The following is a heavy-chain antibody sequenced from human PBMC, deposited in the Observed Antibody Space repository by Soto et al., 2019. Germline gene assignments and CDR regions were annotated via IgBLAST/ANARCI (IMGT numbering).Heavy chain of an antibody. CDR1: GVSVRSYT. V-gene: IGHV4-4*07. CDR2: VFSSVSA. CDR3: ARDGMTTGDT. D-gene: IGHD2-21*02. Sequence: KASETLSLTCIVSGVSVRSYTWIWVRQPANKGLEWIGRVFSSVSATYNPSLKSRVSISMDTPENRISLKLDSVTAADAGVYFCARDGMTTGDTWGPGTLVTVSS. J-gene: IGHJ4*02.